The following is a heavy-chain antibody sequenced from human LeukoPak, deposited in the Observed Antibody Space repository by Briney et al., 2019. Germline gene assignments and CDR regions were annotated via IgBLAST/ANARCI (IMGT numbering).Heavy chain of an antibody. V-gene: IGHV1-8*01. J-gene: IGHJ3*02. CDR2: MNPNSGNT. D-gene: IGHD3-22*01. CDR3: ARVDYYDSSGYADAFDI. CDR1: GYTFTSYD. Sequence: ASVKVSCKASGYTFTSYDINWVRQATGQGLEWMGWMNPNSGNTGYAQRFQGRVTMTRNTSISTAYMELSSLRSEDTAVYYCARVDYYDSSGYADAFDIWGQGTMVTVSS.